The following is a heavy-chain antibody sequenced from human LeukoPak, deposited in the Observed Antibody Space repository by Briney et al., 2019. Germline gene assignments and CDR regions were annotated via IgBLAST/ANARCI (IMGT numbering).Heavy chain of an antibody. CDR1: GFTFSSYW. V-gene: IGHV3-7*03. CDR3: ARARLSYSSGYLYYFDY. CDR2: IKQDGSEK. J-gene: IGHJ4*02. Sequence: GGSLRLSCAASGFTFSSYWMSWVRQAPGKGLKGVANIKQDGSEKYYVDSVKGRFTISRDDAKNSLYLQMNSLRAEDTAVYYCARARLSYSSGYLYYFDYWGQGTLDTVSS. D-gene: IGHD6-19*01.